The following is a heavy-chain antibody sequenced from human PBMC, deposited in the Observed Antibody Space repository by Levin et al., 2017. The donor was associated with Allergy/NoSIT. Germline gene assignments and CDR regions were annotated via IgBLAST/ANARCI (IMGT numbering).Heavy chain of an antibody. CDR1: GFTFSSYS. V-gene: IGHV3-64D*06. CDR2: IDGNGANT. CDR3: VKQTAGAGNF. D-gene: IGHD1-26*01. Sequence: RGESLKISCSASGFTFSSYSMHWVRQAPGKGLEYVSAIDGNGANTYYAESVKGRFTISRDNSKNTLYLQMSSLRSEDTAVYYCVKQTAGAGNFWGQGTLVTVSS. J-gene: IGHJ4*02.